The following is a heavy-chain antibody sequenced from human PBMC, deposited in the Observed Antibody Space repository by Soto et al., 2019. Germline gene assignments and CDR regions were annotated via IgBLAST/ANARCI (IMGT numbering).Heavy chain of an antibody. CDR2: VSKDGSDK. CDR3: ARSYCGDNWSLDY. V-gene: IGHV3-30-3*01. D-gene: IGHD2-21*02. Sequence: LRLSCAASGFIFSSAPMHWVRQAPGKGLEWVAVVSKDGSDKHYADSVKGRFTISRDNSENTLHLQMNSLRPEDTGVYYCARSYCGDNWSLDYWGQGTPVTVSS. CDR1: GFIFSSAP. J-gene: IGHJ4*02.